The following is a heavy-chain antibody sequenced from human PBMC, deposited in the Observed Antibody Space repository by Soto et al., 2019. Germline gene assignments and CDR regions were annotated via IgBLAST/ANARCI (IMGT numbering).Heavy chain of an antibody. CDR3: ARDTGRASADL. D-gene: IGHD6-13*01. CDR2: ISHTDRLT. V-gene: IGHV3-48*03. CDR1: GFTFSYYE. Sequence: EVQLAESGGDLVQPGGSLRLSFVGSGFTFSYYEMNWVRQAPGKGLERVAFISHTDRLTHYPDSVKGRFTISRDNAKNSLYLEMTNLRVEDTAVYYCARDTGRASADLWGQGTLVSVSS. J-gene: IGHJ5*02.